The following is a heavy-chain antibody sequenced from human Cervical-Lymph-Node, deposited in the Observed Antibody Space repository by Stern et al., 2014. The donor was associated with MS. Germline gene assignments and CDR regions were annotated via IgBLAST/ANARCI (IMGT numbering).Heavy chain of an antibody. Sequence: EVQLVESGGGLVQPGGSLRLSCAASGFMFSNYWMPWVRRAPAPGKGLVWVSRINSDGSSSSYADSVKGRFTISRDNAKNTLYLQMNSLRAEDTAVYYCARSRIATAGISYFFDYWGQGALVTVSS. CDR3: ARSRIATAGISYFFDY. V-gene: IGHV3-74*02. CDR2: INSDGSSS. J-gene: IGHJ4*02. D-gene: IGHD6-13*01. CDR1: GFMFSNYW.